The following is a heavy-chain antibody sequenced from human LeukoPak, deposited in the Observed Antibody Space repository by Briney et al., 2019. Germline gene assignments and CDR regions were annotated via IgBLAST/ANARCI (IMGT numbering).Heavy chain of an antibody. J-gene: IGHJ6*03. Sequence: ASVKVSCKASGGTFSSYAISWVRQAPGQGLEWMGGIIPIFGTANYAQKFQGRVTITADKSTSTAYMELSSLRSEDTAVYYCARSHGPTYYYYYMDVWGKGTTVTVSS. CDR2: IIPIFGTA. V-gene: IGHV1-69*06. CDR3: ARSHGPTYYYYYMDV. CDR1: GGTFSSYA.